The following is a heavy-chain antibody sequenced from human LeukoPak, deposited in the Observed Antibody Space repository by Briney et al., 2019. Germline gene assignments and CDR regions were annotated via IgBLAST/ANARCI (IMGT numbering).Heavy chain of an antibody. D-gene: IGHD2-15*01. V-gene: IGHV3-30*18. CDR3: AKDPYRVVFATGNYLDP. CDR2: ISSDETNI. CDR1: GFTFNNAW. J-gene: IGHJ5*02. Sequence: SGGSLRLSCVGSGFTFNNAWMNWVRQAPGKGLEWVAVISSDETNIRYGDSVRGRFTVSRDNAKNTVYLQMNSLGADDTAVYYCAKDPYRVVFATGNYLDPWGQGTLVTVSS.